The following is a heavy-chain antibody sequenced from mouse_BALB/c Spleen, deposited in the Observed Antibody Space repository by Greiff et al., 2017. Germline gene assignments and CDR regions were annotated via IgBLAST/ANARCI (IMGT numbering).Heavy chain of an antibody. V-gene: IGHV5-12-1*01. CDR3: ARRTMITTFDY. CDR1: GFAFSSYD. Sequence: DVMLVESGGGLVKPGGSLKLSCAASGFAFSSYDMSWVRQTPEKRLEWVAYISSGGGSTYYPDTVKGRFTISRDNAKNTLYLQMSSLKSEDTAMYYCARRTMITTFDYWGQGTTLTVSS. J-gene: IGHJ2*01. CDR2: ISSGGGST. D-gene: IGHD2-4*01.